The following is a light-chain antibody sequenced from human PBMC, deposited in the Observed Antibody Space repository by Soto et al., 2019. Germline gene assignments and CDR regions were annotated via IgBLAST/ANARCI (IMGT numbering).Light chain of an antibody. CDR2: WAS. J-gene: IGKJ4*01. V-gene: IGKV4-1*01. CDR1: QSVLYSSKNKNY. CDR3: QQYYTTPPT. Sequence: DIVMTQSPDSLAVSLGERATINCKSSQSVLYSSKNKNYLAWYQQKPGQPPKLLIYWASTRESGVPDRFSGSGSGTDFTLTISSLQAGDVALYYCQQYYTTPPTFGGGTKVEIK.